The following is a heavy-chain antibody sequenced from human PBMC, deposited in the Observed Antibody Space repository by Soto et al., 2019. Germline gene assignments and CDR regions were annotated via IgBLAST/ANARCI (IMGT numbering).Heavy chain of an antibody. D-gene: IGHD3-22*01. CDR3: TRAGYYDSSGRIPDY. Sequence: GGSLRLSCTASGFTFGDYAMSWVRQAPGKGLEWVGFIRSKAYGGTTEYAASVKGRFTISRDDSKSIAYLQMNSLKTEDTAVYYCTRAGYYDSSGRIPDYWGQGTLVTVSS. CDR1: GFTFGDYA. CDR2: IRSKAYGGTT. V-gene: IGHV3-49*04. J-gene: IGHJ4*02.